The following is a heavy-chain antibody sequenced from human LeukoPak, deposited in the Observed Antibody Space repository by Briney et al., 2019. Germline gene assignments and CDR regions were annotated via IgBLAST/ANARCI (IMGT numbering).Heavy chain of an antibody. CDR3: TRAEEQRPIDY. CDR2: INSDGSSI. Sequence: GGSLRLSCAASGFTLSNYWMHWVRQAPGKGLVWVSRINSDGSSITYADYVKGQFTIYRDNAKNTLYLQMNSLTAEDTAMYHCTRAEEQRPIDYWGQGTLVTVSS. J-gene: IGHJ4*02. V-gene: IGHV3-74*03. CDR1: GFTLSNYW. D-gene: IGHD6-25*01.